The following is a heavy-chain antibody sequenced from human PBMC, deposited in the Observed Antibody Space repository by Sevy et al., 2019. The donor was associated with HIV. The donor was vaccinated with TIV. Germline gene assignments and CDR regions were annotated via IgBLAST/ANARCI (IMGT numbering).Heavy chain of an antibody. V-gene: IGHV1-69*06. CDR3: ATLGGYSYGSAYYYYYYMDV. CDR1: GGTFSSYA. CDR2: FIPIVGTA. D-gene: IGHD5-18*01. Sequence: ASVKVSCKASGGTFSSYAISWVRQAPGQGLEWMGGFIPIVGTANYAQKFQGRVTITADKSTSTAYMELSSLRSEDTAVYYCATLGGYSYGSAYYYYYYMDVWDKGTTVTVSS. J-gene: IGHJ6*03.